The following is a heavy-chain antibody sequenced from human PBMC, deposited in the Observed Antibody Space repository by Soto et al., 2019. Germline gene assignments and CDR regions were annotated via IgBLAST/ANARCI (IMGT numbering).Heavy chain of an antibody. CDR3: ARRGFMGATTIDY. V-gene: IGHV4-39*01. D-gene: IGHD1-26*01. CDR2: IYYSGST. J-gene: IGHJ4*02. CDR1: GGSISSSSYY. Sequence: PSETLSLTCTVSGGSISSSSYYWGWIRQPPGKGLEWIGSIYYSGSTYYNPSLKSRVTISVDTSKNQFSLKLSSVTAADTAVYYCARRGFMGATTIDYWGQGTLVTVS.